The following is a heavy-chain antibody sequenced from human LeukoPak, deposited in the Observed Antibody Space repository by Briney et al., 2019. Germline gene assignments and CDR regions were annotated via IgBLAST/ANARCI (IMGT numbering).Heavy chain of an antibody. Sequence: GRSLRLSCAASGSTFDDYAMHWVRQAPGKGLEWVSGISWNSGSIGYADSVKGRFTISRDNAKNSLYLQMNSLRAEDTAVYYCARDRGILTGYLYGMDVWGQGTTVTVSS. CDR1: GSTFDDYA. D-gene: IGHD3-9*01. V-gene: IGHV3-9*01. J-gene: IGHJ6*02. CDR2: ISWNSGSI. CDR3: ARDRGILTGYLYGMDV.